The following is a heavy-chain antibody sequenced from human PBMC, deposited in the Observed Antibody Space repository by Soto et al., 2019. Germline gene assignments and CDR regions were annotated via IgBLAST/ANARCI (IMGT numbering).Heavy chain of an antibody. Sequence: PGGSLRLSCAASGFSFRTYTMSWVRQAPGKGLEWLSVISGSGGSPSYADSVQGRFVISRDNARNTLYLHMNSLRAEDTAMYYYAKARCTTTDCYVPDYWGRGTLVTVSS. CDR2: ISGSGGSP. CDR1: GFSFRTYT. CDR3: AKARCTTTDCYVPDY. D-gene: IGHD1-26*01. J-gene: IGHJ4*02. V-gene: IGHV3-23*01.